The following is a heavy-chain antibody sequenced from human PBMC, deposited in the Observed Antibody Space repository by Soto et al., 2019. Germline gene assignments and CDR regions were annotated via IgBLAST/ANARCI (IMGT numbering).Heavy chain of an antibody. V-gene: IGHV3-13*01. CDR1: GFTFSSHD. Sequence: EVQLVESGGGLVQPGGSLRLSCAASGFTFSSHDMQWVRQVTGKGLEWVSGIDSAGDAKYPASVKGRFTISRENAKNSLHLQMNSLRAGDTAVYYCARGGIWGVSWNWFDTWGQGTLVTVSS. D-gene: IGHD3-10*01. CDR3: ARGGIWGVSWNWFDT. J-gene: IGHJ5*02. CDR2: IDSAGDA.